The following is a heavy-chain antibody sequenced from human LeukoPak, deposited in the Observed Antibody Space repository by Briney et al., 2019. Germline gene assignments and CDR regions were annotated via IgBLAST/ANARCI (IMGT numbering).Heavy chain of an antibody. CDR2: LSSSSSKV. V-gene: IGHV3-21*04. CDR1: GFTFSFYS. Sequence: PGGSLRLSCETSGFTFSFYSMNWVRQAPGKGLEWVSSLSSSSSKVSYADSVKGRFTISRDNAKNSLYLQMNSLRAEDTAVYYCAKLGSDPYGDYLNPRVGDYFDYWGQGTLVTVSS. D-gene: IGHD4-17*01. J-gene: IGHJ4*02. CDR3: AKLGSDPYGDYLNPRVGDYFDY.